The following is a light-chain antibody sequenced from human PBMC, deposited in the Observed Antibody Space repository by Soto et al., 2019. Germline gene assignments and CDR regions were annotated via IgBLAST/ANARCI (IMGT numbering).Light chain of an antibody. J-gene: IGKJ4*01. CDR3: QQRTNGLT. Sequence: IVFTQSPATLSLSPGDRATLYCRASQTVSRYLAWYQQKPGQAPRLLIYDASKRATGIPARFSGSGFGTDFTLTISSLEPEDFAVYYCQQRTNGLTFGGGTKVDI. V-gene: IGKV3-11*01. CDR1: QTVSRY. CDR2: DAS.